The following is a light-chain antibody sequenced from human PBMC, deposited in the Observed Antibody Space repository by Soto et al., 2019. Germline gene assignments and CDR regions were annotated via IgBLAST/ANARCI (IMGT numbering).Light chain of an antibody. CDR2: LEGSGSY. V-gene: IGLV4-60*02. CDR1: SGHSTYI. Sequence: QAVVTQSSSASASLGSSVKLTCTLSSGHSTYIIAWHQQQPGKAPRYLMKLEGSGSYNKGSGIPDRFSGSSSGADRYLTISNLQFEDEADYYCETWGTNVVVFGGGTKLTVL. J-gene: IGLJ2*01. CDR3: ETWGTNVVV.